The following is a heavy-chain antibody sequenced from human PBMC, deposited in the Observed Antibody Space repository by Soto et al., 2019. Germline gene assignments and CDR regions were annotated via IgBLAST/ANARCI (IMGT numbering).Heavy chain of an antibody. D-gene: IGHD3-10*01. J-gene: IGHJ6*03. Sequence: PGGSLRLSCAASAFTFSRHGMHWVRQAPGKGLQWVGVIWSDGSNQRYAESVKSRFTISRDNSKNTLYLQMNSLRAEDTAVYYCVRERTFGENSHNGLDVWVTGIAVTVSS. V-gene: IGHV3-33*01. CDR1: AFTFSRHG. CDR2: IWSDGSNQ. CDR3: VRERTFGENSHNGLDV.